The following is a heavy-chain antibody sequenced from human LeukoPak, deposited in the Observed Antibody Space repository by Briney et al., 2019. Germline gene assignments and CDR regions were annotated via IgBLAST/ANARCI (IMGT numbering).Heavy chain of an antibody. J-gene: IGHJ3*02. CDR3: ARDREGPGSAFDI. CDR1: GFTFSNYG. Sequence: GGSLRLSCAASGFTFSNYGMNWVRQAPGKGLEWVSYISSSTSTIYYADSVKGRVTISRDNAKNSLYLQMSSLRAEDTAVYYCARDREGPGSAFDIWGQGTMVTVSS. CDR2: ISSSTSTI. V-gene: IGHV3-48*01. D-gene: IGHD1-26*01.